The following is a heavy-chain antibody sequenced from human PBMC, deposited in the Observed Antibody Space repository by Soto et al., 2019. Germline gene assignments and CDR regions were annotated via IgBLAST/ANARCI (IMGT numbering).Heavy chain of an antibody. V-gene: IGHV1-3*01. CDR1: GFTFTTYA. Sequence: GASVKVSCQASGFTFTTYALHWVRQAPGQRLEWMGWINAGNGNTKYSQKFQGRVTITRDTSASTAYMELSSLRSEDTAVYYCAREVLVYFDYWGQGTPVTVSS. J-gene: IGHJ4*02. CDR2: INAGNGNT. CDR3: AREVLVYFDY. D-gene: IGHD3-9*01.